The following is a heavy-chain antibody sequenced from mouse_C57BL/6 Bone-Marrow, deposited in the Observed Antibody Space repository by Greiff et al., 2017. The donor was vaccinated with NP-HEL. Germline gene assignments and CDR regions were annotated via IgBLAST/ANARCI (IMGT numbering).Heavy chain of an antibody. CDR1: GFSFNTYA. CDR2: IRSKSNNYAT. V-gene: IGHV10-1*01. CDR3: VRQHDAWFAY. J-gene: IGHJ3*01. Sequence: EADGGLVQPKGSLKLSCAASGFSFNTYAMNWVRQAPGKGLEWVARIRSKSNNYATYYADSVKDRFTISRDDSESMLYLQMNNLKTEDTAMYYCVRQHDAWFAYWGQGTLVTVSA.